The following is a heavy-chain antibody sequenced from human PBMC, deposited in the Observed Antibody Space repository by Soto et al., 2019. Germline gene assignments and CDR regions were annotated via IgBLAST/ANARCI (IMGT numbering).Heavy chain of an antibody. CDR1: GYSFTTYW. D-gene: IGHD6-13*01. V-gene: IGHV5-51*01. J-gene: IGHJ5*02. CDR3: ARVRRFVSSWYTWWFDP. Sequence: GESLKISCKGSGYSFTTYWIGWVRQMPGKGLEWMGIIYPDDSDIRYSPSFEGQVTISVDKSISTAYLQWSSLKASDTAMYYCARVRRFVSSWYTWWFDPWGQGTLVTVSS. CDR2: IYPDDSDI.